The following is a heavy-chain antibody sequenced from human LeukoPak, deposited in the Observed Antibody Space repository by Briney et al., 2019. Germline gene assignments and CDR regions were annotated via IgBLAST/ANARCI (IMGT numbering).Heavy chain of an antibody. CDR2: TYTSGSI. CDR3: VRGGYYYGPSD. D-gene: IGHD3-10*01. CDR1: GGSISSYY. Sequence: PSEXXXLXCTVSGGSISSYYWSWIRQPAGKGLEWIGRTYTSGSINYNPSLKSRVTMSVDTSKNQFSLKLTSVTAADTAVYYCVRGGYYYGPSDWGQGTLVTVSS. J-gene: IGHJ4*02. V-gene: IGHV4-4*07.